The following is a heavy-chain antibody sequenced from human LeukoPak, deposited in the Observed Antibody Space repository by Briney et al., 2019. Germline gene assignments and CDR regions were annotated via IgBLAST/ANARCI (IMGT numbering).Heavy chain of an antibody. CDR3: AKDEVVYAIYLY. D-gene: IGHD2-8*02. Sequence: GGSLRPSCAASGFTFSSYAVSWVRQAPGKGLEWVSAISGSGGSTYYADSVKGRFTISRDNSKNTLYLQMNSLRAEDTAVYYCAKDEVVYAIYLYWGQGTLVTVSS. CDR1: GFTFSSYA. J-gene: IGHJ4*02. V-gene: IGHV3-23*01. CDR2: ISGSGGST.